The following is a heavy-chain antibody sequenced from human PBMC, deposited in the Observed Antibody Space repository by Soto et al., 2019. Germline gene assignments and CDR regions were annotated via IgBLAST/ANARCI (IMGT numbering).Heavy chain of an antibody. Sequence: QVQLVESGGGVVQPGRSLRLSCAASGFTFSSYGMHWVRQAPGKGLEWVAVISYDGSNKYYADSVKGRFTISRDNSKNTLYLQMNSLRAEDTAVYYCAKTSYGEQWLPWAVSRVYYYGMDVWGQGTTVTVSS. V-gene: IGHV3-30*18. CDR3: AKTSYGEQWLPWAVSRVYYYGMDV. CDR1: GFTFSSYG. J-gene: IGHJ6*02. CDR2: ISYDGSNK. D-gene: IGHD6-19*01.